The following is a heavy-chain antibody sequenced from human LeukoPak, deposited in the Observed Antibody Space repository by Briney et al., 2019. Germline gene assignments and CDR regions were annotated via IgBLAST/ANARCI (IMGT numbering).Heavy chain of an antibody. Sequence: ASVKVSCKASGGTFSSYAISWLRQAPGQGLEWMGRIIPIFGTANYAQKFQGRVTITTDESTSTAYMELSSLRSEDTAVYYCARAPCGGDCYSGAFDIWGQGTMVTVSS. CDR1: GGTFSSYA. D-gene: IGHD2-21*02. CDR2: IIPIFGTA. CDR3: ARAPCGGDCYSGAFDI. V-gene: IGHV1-69*05. J-gene: IGHJ3*02.